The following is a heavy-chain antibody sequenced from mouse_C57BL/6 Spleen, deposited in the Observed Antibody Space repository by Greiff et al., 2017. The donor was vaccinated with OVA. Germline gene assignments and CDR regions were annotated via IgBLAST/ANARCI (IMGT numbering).Heavy chain of an antibody. D-gene: IGHD1-1*01. CDR3: ARATVVDFDY. CDR1: GFNIKNPY. Sequence: EVQLQQSVAELVRPGASVKLSCTASGFNIKNPYMHWVKQRPEQGLEWIGRIDPANGNTKYAPKFQGKATITADTSSNTAYLQLSSLTSEDTAIYYCARATVVDFDYWGQGTTLTVSS. CDR2: IDPANGNT. J-gene: IGHJ2*01. V-gene: IGHV14-3*01.